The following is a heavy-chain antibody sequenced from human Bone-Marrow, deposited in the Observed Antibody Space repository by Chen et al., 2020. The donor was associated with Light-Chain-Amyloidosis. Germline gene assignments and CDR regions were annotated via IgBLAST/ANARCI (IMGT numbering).Heavy chain of an antibody. Sequence: QVQLVQSGAEVKKPGASVKVSCKASGYTFTSYDINWVRQATGQGLEWMGWMNPNSGNTGYAQKVQGRVTMTRNTSISTAYMELSSLRSEDTAVYYCARTLGGLYYYYYYMDVWGKGTTVTVSS. CDR3: ARTLGGLYYYYYYMDV. CDR1: GYTFTSYD. J-gene: IGHJ6*03. V-gene: IGHV1-8*01. D-gene: IGHD2-15*01. CDR2: MNPNSGNT.